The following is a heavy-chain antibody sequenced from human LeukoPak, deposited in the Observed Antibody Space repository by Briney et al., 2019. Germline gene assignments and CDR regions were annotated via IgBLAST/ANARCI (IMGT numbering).Heavy chain of an antibody. V-gene: IGHV3-11*01. J-gene: IGHJ4*02. D-gene: IGHD2-21*02. CDR1: GFIFRDHY. CDR3: ARGPPELYCGGDCSHYFDY. CDR2: IDSSSDTI. Sequence: PGGSLRLSCAASGFIFRDHYMSWIRQAPGKGLEWISYIDSSSDTIFYADSVKGRFTISRDNAKNSLYLQMNSLRVEDTAVYYCARGPPELYCGGDCSHYFDYWGQGTLVTVSS.